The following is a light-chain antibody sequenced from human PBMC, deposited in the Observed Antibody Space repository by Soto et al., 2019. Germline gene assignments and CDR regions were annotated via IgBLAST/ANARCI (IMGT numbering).Light chain of an antibody. V-gene: IGLV4-69*01. CDR1: SGHSSYA. J-gene: IGLJ1*01. CDR2: LSSDGSH. CDR3: QTWGTGIHV. Sequence: QPVLTQSPSASASLGASVKFTCTLSSGHSSYAIAWHQQQPEKGPRYLMKLSSDGSHSKGDGIPDRFSGSSSGAERYLTISSLQSEDEADYYCQTWGTGIHVFGTGTKVTVL.